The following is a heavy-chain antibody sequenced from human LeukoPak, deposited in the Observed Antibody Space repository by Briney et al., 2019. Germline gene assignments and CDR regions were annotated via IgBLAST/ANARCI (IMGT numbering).Heavy chain of an antibody. CDR3: ARDKSYSGSYYFWFDP. CDR1: GGSISSGSYY. CDR2: IYTSGST. V-gene: IGHV4-61*02. Sequence: SETLSLTCTVSGGSISSGSYYWSWIRQPAGKGLEWIGRIYTSGSTNYNPSLKSRVTISVDTSKNQFSLKLSSVTAADTAVYYCARDKSYSGSYYFWFDPWGQGTLVTVSS. J-gene: IGHJ5*02. D-gene: IGHD1-26*01.